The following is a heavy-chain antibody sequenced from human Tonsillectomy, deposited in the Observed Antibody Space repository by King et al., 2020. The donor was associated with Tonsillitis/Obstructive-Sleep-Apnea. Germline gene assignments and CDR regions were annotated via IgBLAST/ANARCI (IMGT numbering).Heavy chain of an antibody. V-gene: IGHV5-10-1*01. D-gene: IGHD2-2*01. J-gene: IGHJ4*02. CDR2: IDPSDSYT. CDR1: GYNFTNFW. Sequence: QLVQSGAEVKEAGESLRISCKISGYNFTNFWISWVRQMPGKGLEWMGRIDPSDSYTNYNPSFQSHVTISVDNSIITAYLQFSSLKASDTAMYYCARENPYSTRPWGQGTMVTVSS. CDR3: ARENPYSTRP.